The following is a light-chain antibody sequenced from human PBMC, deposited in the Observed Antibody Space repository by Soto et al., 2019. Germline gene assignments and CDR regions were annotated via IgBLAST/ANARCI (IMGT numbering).Light chain of an antibody. J-gene: IGLJ2*01. V-gene: IGLV2-8*01. CDR2: DVN. Sequence: QSALTQPPSASGSPGQSVTISCSGSSRDIGGHNYVSWYHQHPGNAPKLLIYDVNKRPSGVPDRFSGSRSGNTASLTVAGLQADDEAHYYCTSYARSSTLIIGGGTKLTVL. CDR1: SRDIGGHNY. CDR3: TSYARSSTLI.